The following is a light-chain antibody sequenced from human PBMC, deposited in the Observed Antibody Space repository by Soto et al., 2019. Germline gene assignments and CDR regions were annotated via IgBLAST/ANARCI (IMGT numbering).Light chain of an antibody. CDR2: GAS. Sequence: DIQMTQSPSVLSASVGDRVTITCRASQSIGKHLNWYQQKPGKAPKFLIYGASTLQSGVPSRFTGSGSGTDFTLTVNSLQPEDFATYYCQQSYSTASTFGQGTKVDIK. CDR3: QQSYSTAST. J-gene: IGKJ1*01. CDR1: QSIGKH. V-gene: IGKV1-39*01.